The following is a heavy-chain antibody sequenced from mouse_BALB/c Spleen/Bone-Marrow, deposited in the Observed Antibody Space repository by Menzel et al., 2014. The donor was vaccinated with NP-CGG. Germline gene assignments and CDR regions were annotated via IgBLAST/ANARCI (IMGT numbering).Heavy chain of an antibody. V-gene: IGHV1S29*02. J-gene: IGHJ3*01. D-gene: IGHD2-3*01. Sequence: VQLQQSGPELVKPGASVKISCKASGYTFTDYNMHWVKQSHGKSLEWIGYIYPYNGGTGYNQKFKSKATLTVDNSSSTAYMELRSLTSEDSAVYCCARGGGYDGYYGLAYWGQGTLVTVSA. CDR1: GYTFTDYN. CDR2: IYPYNGGT. CDR3: ARGGGYDGYYGLAY.